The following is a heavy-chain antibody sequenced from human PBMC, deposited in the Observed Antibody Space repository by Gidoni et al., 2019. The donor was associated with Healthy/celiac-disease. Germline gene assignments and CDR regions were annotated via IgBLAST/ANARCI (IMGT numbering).Heavy chain of an antibody. Sequence: QVQLVESGGGSVKPGGSLRLSCAAPGFTFSDYYMSWIRQAPGKGLEWVSYISSSGSTILYADSVTGRFTISRDNAKNSLYLQIDSLRAEDTAVYYCAGEGKTGTTSIWGQGTMVTVSS. CDR3: AGEGKTGTTSI. J-gene: IGHJ3*02. D-gene: IGHD1-1*01. CDR2: ISSSGSTI. CDR1: GFTFSDYY. V-gene: IGHV3-11*01.